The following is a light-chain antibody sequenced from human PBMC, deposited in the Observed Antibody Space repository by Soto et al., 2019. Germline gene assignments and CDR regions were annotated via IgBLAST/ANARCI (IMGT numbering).Light chain of an antibody. CDR1: SSNIGAGYD. V-gene: IGLV1-40*01. CDR2: VNI. Sequence: HSVLTQPPSVSGAPGQRVTISCTGSSSNIGAGYDVHWYQQLPGTVPKLLIYVNINRPSGVPDRFSGSKSGTSASLAITGLQAEDEADYYCQSYDSSLSVVFGGGTKLTVL. J-gene: IGLJ2*01. CDR3: QSYDSSLSVV.